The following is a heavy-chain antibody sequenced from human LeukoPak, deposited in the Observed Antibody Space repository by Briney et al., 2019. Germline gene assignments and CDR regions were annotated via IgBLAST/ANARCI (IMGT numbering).Heavy chain of an antibody. CDR2: INSDGSIT. Sequence: GGSLRLSCAASGFTFTTYWMHWVRQAPGKGLVWVSHINSDGSITSYADSVKGRFTISRDNAKNTLYLQMDSLRAEDTAVYYCARDAVDTANAVWGQGTTVTVSS. CDR1: GFTFTTYW. CDR3: ARDAVDTANAV. D-gene: IGHD5-18*01. V-gene: IGHV3-74*01. J-gene: IGHJ6*02.